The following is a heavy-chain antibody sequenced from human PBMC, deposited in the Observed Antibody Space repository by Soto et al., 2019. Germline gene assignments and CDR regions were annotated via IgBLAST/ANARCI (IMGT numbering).Heavy chain of an antibody. D-gene: IGHD2-2*01. CDR1: GDSISGGASF. J-gene: IGHJ5*02. V-gene: IGHV4-31*01. Sequence: PSETLSLTCTVSGDSISGGASFWSWIRQPPGKGLEWIANVYYSGSSYYNPSLKSQLTISVDTTKNQFSLQLKSMTAADTAVYYCAKLSCTSSTCYFPGWFDPWGQGTLVTVSS. CDR3: AKLSCTSSTCYFPGWFDP. CDR2: VYYSGSS.